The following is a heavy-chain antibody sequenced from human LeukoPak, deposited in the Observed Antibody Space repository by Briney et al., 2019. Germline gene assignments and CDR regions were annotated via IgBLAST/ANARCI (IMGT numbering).Heavy chain of an antibody. CDR1: GGTFSSYA. CDR2: IIPIFGTA. D-gene: IGHD1-26*01. J-gene: IGHJ4*02. V-gene: IGHV1-69*05. CDR3: ASHSGSYYAIDY. Sequence: SVKVSCKASGGTFSSYAISWVRQAPGQGLDWMGGIIPIFGTANYAQKFQGRVTITTDESTSTAYMELSSLRSEDTAVYYCASHSGSYYAIDYWGQGTLVTVSS.